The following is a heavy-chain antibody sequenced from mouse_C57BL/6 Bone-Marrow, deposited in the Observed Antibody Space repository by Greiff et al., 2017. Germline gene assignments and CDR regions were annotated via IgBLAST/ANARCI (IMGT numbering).Heavy chain of an antibody. V-gene: IGHV1-15*01. D-gene: IGHD6-5*01. Sequence: VQLQQSGAELVRPGASVTLSCKASGYTFTDYEMHWVKQTPVHGLEWIGAIDPETGGTAYNQKFKGKAILTADTSSSTAYMELRRLTSEASAVYYYSCVSCQPNWDFDVWGTGTTVTVSS. CDR3: SCVSCQPNWDFDV. J-gene: IGHJ1*03. CDR2: IDPETGGT. CDR1: GYTFTDYE.